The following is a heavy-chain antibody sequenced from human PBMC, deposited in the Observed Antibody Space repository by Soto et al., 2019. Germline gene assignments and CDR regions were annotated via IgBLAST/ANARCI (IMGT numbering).Heavy chain of an antibody. Sequence: QVQLVQSGAEVKKPGSSVKVSCKASGGTFSSYAISWVRQAPGQGLEWMGGIIPIFGTANYAQKFQGRVTITADKSTSTAYMELSSLRSEDTAVYYYARAQYTAMDPYYYYGMDVWGQGTTVTVSS. CDR2: IIPIFGTA. J-gene: IGHJ6*02. CDR3: ARAQYTAMDPYYYYGMDV. V-gene: IGHV1-69*06. D-gene: IGHD5-18*01. CDR1: GGTFSSYA.